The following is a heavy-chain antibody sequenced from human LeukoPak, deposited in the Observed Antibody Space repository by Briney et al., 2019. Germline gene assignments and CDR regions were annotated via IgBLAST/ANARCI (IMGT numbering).Heavy chain of an antibody. J-gene: IGHJ4*02. CDR2: IYYSGST. Sequence: SETLSLTCTVSGGSISSSSYYWGWIRQPPGKGLEWIGSIYYSGSTYYNPSLKSRVTISVDTSKNQFSLKLSSVTAADTAVYYCARTRYYYNSRSYGAPYYFDYWGQGTLVTVST. CDR3: ARTRYYYNSRSYGAPYYFDY. D-gene: IGHD3-10*01. V-gene: IGHV4-39*07. CDR1: GGSISSSSYY.